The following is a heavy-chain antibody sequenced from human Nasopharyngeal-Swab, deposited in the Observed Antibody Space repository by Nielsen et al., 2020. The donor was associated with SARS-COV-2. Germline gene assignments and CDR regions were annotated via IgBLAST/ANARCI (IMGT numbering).Heavy chain of an antibody. J-gene: IGHJ4*02. CDR1: SDSFSAYY. V-gene: IGHV4-34*01. Sequence: SETLSLTCAVNSDSFSAYYWSWIRQPPGNGLEWIGQIHQSGITYSNAPLNSRVIISVEMSKNQISLKLNSVTGAETAVYYCARGPLDSTHDFDYWDQGTLVTVSS. CDR3: ARGPLDSTHDFDY. D-gene: IGHD2-15*01. CDR2: IHQSGIT.